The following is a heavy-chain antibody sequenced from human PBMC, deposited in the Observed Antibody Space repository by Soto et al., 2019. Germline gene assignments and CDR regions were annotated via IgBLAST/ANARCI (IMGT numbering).Heavy chain of an antibody. J-gene: IGHJ3*02. V-gene: IGHV4-39*07. D-gene: IGHD2-2*01. CDR2: IYYSGST. CDR1: GGSISSSSYY. Sequence: SETLSLTCTVSGGSISSSSYYWGWIRQPPGKGLEWIGSIYYSGSTYYNPSLKIRVTISVDTSKNQFSLKLSSVTAADTAVYYCARVEDIVVVPAAGAFDIWGQGTMVTVSS. CDR3: ARVEDIVVVPAAGAFDI.